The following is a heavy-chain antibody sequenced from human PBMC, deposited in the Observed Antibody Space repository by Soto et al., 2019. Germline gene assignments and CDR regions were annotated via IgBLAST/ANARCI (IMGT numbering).Heavy chain of an antibody. CDR3: ATSPKGYYGSGSYPFDP. Sequence: ASVKVSCKASGGTFSSYAISWVRQAPGQGLEWMGGIIPIFGTANYAQKFQGRVTITADKSTSTAYMELSSLRSEDTAVYYCATSPKGYYGSGSYPFDPWGQGTLVTVSS. J-gene: IGHJ5*02. D-gene: IGHD3-10*01. CDR1: GGTFSSYA. CDR2: IIPIFGTA. V-gene: IGHV1-69*06.